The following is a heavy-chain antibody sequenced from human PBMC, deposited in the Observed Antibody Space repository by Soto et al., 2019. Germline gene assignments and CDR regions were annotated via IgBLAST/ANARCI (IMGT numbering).Heavy chain of an antibody. CDR2: IGTAGDT. CDR1: GFTFSSYD. J-gene: IGHJ3*02. D-gene: IGHD3-10*01. Sequence: WGSLRLSCAASGFTFSSYDMHWVRQATGKGLEWVSAIGTAGDTYYPGSVKGRFTISRENAKNSLYLQMNSLRAGDTAVYYCARSYGSGSYGDAFDIWGQGTMVTVS. V-gene: IGHV3-13*01. CDR3: ARSYGSGSYGDAFDI.